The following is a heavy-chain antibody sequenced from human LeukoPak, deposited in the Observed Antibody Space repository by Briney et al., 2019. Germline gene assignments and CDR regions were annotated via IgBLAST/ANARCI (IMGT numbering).Heavy chain of an antibody. CDR3: ARGGYYSSSWYSRRKYYYYYMDV. CDR1: GYTFTGYY. V-gene: IGHV1-2*02. J-gene: IGHJ6*03. Sequence: GASVKVSCKASGYTFTGYYMHWVRQAPGQGLEWMGWINPNSGGTNYAQKFQGRVTITRNTSISTAYMELSSLRSEDTAVYYCARGGYYSSSWYSRRKYYYYYMDVWGKGTTVTVSS. D-gene: IGHD6-13*01. CDR2: INPNSGGT.